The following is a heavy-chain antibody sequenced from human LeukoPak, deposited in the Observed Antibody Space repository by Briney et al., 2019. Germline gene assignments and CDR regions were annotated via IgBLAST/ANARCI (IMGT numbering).Heavy chain of an antibody. CDR2: VFYTGKT. Sequence: SETLSLTCTVSGGSVSTSYYYWGWIRQSPVKGLEWIGDVFYTGKTNYNPSLRGRATISMDTSKNQFSLKLTYVTAADSAVYYCARVFDAWGQGTLVTVSS. J-gene: IGHJ4*02. V-gene: IGHV4-39*07. CDR1: GGSVSTSYYY. D-gene: IGHD3-9*01. CDR3: ARVFDA.